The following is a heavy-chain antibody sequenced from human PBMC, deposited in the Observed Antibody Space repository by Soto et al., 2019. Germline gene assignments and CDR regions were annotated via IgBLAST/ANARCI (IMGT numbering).Heavy chain of an antibody. Sequence: QVQLQESGPGLVKPSETLSLTCTVSGGSISSYYWSWIRQPPGKGLEWIGYIYYSGSTNYNPSLKSRVTNSVDTSKNQFSLKLSSVTAADTAVYYCARDYHSGGAFDIWGQGTMVTVSS. D-gene: IGHD6-19*01. CDR3: ARDYHSGGAFDI. CDR1: GGSISSYY. CDR2: IYYSGST. J-gene: IGHJ3*02. V-gene: IGHV4-59*01.